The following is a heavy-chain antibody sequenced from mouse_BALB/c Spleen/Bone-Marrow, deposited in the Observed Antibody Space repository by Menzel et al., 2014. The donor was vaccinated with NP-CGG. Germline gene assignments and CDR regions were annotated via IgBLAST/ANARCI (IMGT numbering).Heavy chain of an antibody. V-gene: IGHV3-1*02. J-gene: IGHJ4*01. D-gene: IGHD1-1*01. Sequence: VQLKQSGPDLVKPSQSLSLTCTVTGYSITSGYTWHWIRQFPGNTLEWMGYIHYSGTTNYNPSLKSRISITRDTSKNQFLLQLNSVTTEDTATDYCAITTVVNAMDYWGQGTSVTVSS. CDR1: GYSITSGYT. CDR3: AITTVVNAMDY. CDR2: IHYSGTT.